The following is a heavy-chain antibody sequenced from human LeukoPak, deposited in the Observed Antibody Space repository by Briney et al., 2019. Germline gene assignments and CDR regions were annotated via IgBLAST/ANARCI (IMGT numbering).Heavy chain of an antibody. CDR1: GFTFSIYG. V-gene: IGHV3-23*01. CDR2: ISGSGGST. CDR3: ARADYYYYMDG. J-gene: IGHJ6*03. Sequence: GGSLRLFCAASGFTFSIYGMSWVRQAPGKGLEWVLAISGSGGSTYDADSVRGRFTSSRDNTKNTLYLKMNSLRAEDAALYYCARADYYYYMDGWGKGTTVTISS.